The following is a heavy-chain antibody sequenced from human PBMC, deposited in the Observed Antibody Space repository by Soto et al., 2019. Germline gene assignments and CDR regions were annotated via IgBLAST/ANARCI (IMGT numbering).Heavy chain of an antibody. CDR3: VRGTTAWRGMDY. J-gene: IGHJ4*02. CDR1: GFTFSTYC. CDR2: TCRYGREL. V-gene: IGHV3-74*01. D-gene: IGHD1-1*01. Sequence: GGSLRLSCAASGFTFSTYCMDWVRHTPGTGLVWVSRTCRYGRELYYADSVKGRFTISRDDAKNTLYLQMDSLRVEDTGIYYCVRGTTAWRGMDYWGQGALVTVSS.